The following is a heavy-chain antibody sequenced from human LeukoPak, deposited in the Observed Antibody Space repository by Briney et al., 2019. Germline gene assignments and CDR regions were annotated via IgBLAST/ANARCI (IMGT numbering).Heavy chain of an antibody. V-gene: IGHV4-61*02. CDR2: IYTSGST. CDR1: GGSISSGSYY. Sequence: SETLSLTCTVSGGSISSGSYYWSWIRQPAGKGLEWIGRIYTSGSTNYNPSLKSRVTISVDASKNQFSLKLSSVTAADTAVYYCARGYDFWSGYLTPIWDYWGQGTLVTVSS. CDR3: ARGYDFWSGYLTPIWDY. J-gene: IGHJ4*02. D-gene: IGHD3-3*01.